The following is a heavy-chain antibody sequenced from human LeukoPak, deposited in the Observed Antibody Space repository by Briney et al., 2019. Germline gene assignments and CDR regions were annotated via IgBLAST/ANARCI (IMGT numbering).Heavy chain of an antibody. Sequence: GASVKVSCKASGYTFTSYYMHWVRQAPGQGLEWMGIINPSGGSTSYAQKFQGRVTMTRDTSTSTVYMELSSLRSEDTAVYYCARFQSGGYYYYYGMDVWGQGTTVTVSS. V-gene: IGHV1-46*01. CDR2: INPSGGST. J-gene: IGHJ6*02. CDR1: GYTFTSYY. CDR3: ARFQSGGYYYYYGMDV. D-gene: IGHD1-26*01.